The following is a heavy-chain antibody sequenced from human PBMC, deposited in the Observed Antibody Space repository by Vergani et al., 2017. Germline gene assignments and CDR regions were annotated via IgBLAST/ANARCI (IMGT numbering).Heavy chain of an antibody. Sequence: EVQLVESGGVVVQPGGSLRLSCAASGFTFDDYTMHWVRQAPGKGLEWVSLISWDGGSTYYADSVKGRFTISRDNSKNSLYLQMNSLRTEDTALYYCAKDFSGWPEYYYYYYGMDVWGQGTTVTVSS. D-gene: IGHD6-19*01. J-gene: IGHJ6*02. CDR1: GFTFDDYT. CDR3: AKDFSGWPEYYYYYYGMDV. V-gene: IGHV3-43*01. CDR2: ISWDGGST.